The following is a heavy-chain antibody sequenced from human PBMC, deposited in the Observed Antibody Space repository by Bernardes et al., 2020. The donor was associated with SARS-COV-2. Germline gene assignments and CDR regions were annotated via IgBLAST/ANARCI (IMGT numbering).Heavy chain of an antibody. V-gene: IGHV3-33*01. CDR2: IWYDGSNK. J-gene: IGHJ3*02. CDR3: AREGSFDSSGLDI. CDR1: GFTFSSYG. Sequence: GGSLRLSCAASGFTFSSYGMHWVRQAPGKGLEWVAVIWYDGSNKYYADSVKGRFTISRDNSKNTLYLQMNSLRAEDTAVYYCAREGSFDSSGLDIWGQGTMVTVSS. D-gene: IGHD3-22*01.